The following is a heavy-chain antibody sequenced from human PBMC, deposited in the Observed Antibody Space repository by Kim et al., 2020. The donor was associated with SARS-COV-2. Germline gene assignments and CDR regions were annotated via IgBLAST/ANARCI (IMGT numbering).Heavy chain of an antibody. CDR2: ISGSGGST. V-gene: IGHV3-23*01. D-gene: IGHD2-2*01. Sequence: GGSLRLSCAASGFTFSSYAMSWVRQAPGKGLEWVSAISGSGGSTYYADSVKGRFTISRDNSKNTLYLQMNSLRAEDTAVYYCAKDQVPAANQADDAFDIWGQGTMVTVSS. J-gene: IGHJ3*02. CDR3: AKDQVPAANQADDAFDI. CDR1: GFTFSSYA.